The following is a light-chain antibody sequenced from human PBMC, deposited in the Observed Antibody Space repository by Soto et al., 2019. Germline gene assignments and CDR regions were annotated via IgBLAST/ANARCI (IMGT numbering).Light chain of an antibody. CDR1: GSDVGGSNY. Sequence: QSALTQPPSVSGSPGQSITISCTGTGSDVGGSNYVSWYQQHPGKAPKLMISDVSNRPSGVPHRFPGSKSGNTASLSISGFQAEDEADYYCSSFTGSSTLLVFGGGTKLTVL. CDR2: DVS. J-gene: IGLJ2*01. CDR3: SSFTGSSTLLV. V-gene: IGLV2-14*03.